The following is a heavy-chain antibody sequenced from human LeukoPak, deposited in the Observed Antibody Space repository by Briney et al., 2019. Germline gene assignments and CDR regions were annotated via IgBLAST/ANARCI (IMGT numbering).Heavy chain of an antibody. J-gene: IGHJ6*02. D-gene: IGHD1-14*01. CDR3: ARTTPDYYYGMDV. CDR2: IYYSGST. Sequence: SETLSLTCTVSGGSISSYYWSWIRQPPGKGLEWIGYIYYSGSTNYNPSLKSRVTISVDTSKNQFSLKLSSVTAADMAVYYCARTTPDYYYGMDVWGQGTTVTVSS. CDR1: GGSISSYY. V-gene: IGHV4-59*12.